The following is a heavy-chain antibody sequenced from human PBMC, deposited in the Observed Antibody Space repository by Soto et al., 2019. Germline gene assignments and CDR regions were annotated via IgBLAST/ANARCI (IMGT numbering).Heavy chain of an antibody. D-gene: IGHD6-13*01. Sequence: GGSLRLSCAASGFTFSSYAMHWVRQAPGKGLEYVSAISSNGGSTYYANSVKGRFTISRDNSKNTLYLQMGSLRAEDMAVYYCARDRRSSSWQNYFDYWGQGTLVTVLL. J-gene: IGHJ4*02. CDR2: ISSNGGST. CDR3: ARDRRSSSWQNYFDY. V-gene: IGHV3-64*01. CDR1: GFTFSSYA.